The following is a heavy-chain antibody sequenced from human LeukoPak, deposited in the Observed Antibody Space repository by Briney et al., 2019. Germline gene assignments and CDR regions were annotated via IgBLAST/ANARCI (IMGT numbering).Heavy chain of an antibody. D-gene: IGHD1-26*01. J-gene: IGHJ4*02. CDR3: ARALHGGSYFLDY. Sequence: SETLSLTCAVYGGSFSGYFWSYIRQPPGKGLEWLGEISHSGSTNYSPSLTRRVTISVDTSKNQFSLKLSSVTAADTAVYYCARALHGGSYFLDYWGQGTLVTVSS. CDR1: GGSFSGYF. V-gene: IGHV4-34*01. CDR2: ISHSGST.